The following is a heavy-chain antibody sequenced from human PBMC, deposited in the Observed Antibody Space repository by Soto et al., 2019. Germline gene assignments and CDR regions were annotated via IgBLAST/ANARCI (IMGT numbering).Heavy chain of an antibody. D-gene: IGHD1-26*01. CDR3: ATQEVGGSYVYTFDP. CDR2: IYYSGST. J-gene: IGHJ5*02. Sequence: QLHLRESGPGLVKPSETLSLTCTVSGGSITSSSYYWGWIRQPPGKGLEWIGSIYYSGSTYYNPSLKSRVTISVDTSKNQFSLKLSSVTAADTAVYDCATQEVGGSYVYTFDPWGQGTLVTVSS. CDR1: GGSITSSSYY. V-gene: IGHV4-39*01.